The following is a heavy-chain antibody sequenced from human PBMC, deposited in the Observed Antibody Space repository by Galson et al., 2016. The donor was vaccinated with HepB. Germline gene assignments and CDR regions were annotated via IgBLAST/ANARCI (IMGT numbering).Heavy chain of an antibody. Sequence: ETLSPTCGVYGGSFNAYYWSWIRQPPGKGLGWIGEINYTGSTKYNPSLKSRVNISVDTSKNQFSLKLSSMTAADTAVYYCARVVVAATNWFDPWGQGTLVTVSS. CDR1: GGSFNAYY. V-gene: IGHV4-34*01. D-gene: IGHD2-15*01. J-gene: IGHJ5*02. CDR2: INYTGST. CDR3: ARVVVAATNWFDP.